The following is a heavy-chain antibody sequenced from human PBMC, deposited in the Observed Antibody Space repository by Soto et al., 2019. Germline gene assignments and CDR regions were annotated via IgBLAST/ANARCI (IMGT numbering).Heavy chain of an antibody. J-gene: IGHJ4*02. Sequence: GASVKVSCKASGYTFTSYAMHWVRQAPGQRLEWMGWINAGNGNTKYAQMLQDRVTMTTDTSTTTAYMELRSLRSDDTAVYYCARDRYYDSSGYYGLDYWGQGTQVTVSS. V-gene: IGHV1-3*01. CDR1: GYTFTSYA. CDR2: INAGNGNT. D-gene: IGHD3-22*01. CDR3: ARDRYYDSSGYYGLDY.